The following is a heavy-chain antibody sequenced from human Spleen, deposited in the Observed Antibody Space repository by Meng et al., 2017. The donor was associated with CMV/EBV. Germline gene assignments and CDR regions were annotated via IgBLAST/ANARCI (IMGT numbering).Heavy chain of an antibody. CDR1: GFTFSSYA. J-gene: IGHJ4*02. D-gene: IGHD3-10*01. V-gene: IGHV3-23*01. Sequence: GESLKISCAASGFTFSSYAMTWVRQAPGTGLGWVSTISGSAERTYYADSVKGRFTVSRDNSKNTLYLQMNSLRAEDTALYYCARGFAGEIDYWGQGTLVTVS. CDR2: ISGSAERT. CDR3: ARGFAGEIDY.